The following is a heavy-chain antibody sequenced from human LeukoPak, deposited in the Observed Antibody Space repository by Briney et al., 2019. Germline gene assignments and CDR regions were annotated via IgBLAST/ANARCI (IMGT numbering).Heavy chain of an antibody. D-gene: IGHD6-6*01. CDR1: GYTFTGYY. Sequence: ASVRVSCKASGYTFTGYYMHWVRQAPGQGLEWMGWINPNTGGTYYAEKFQGRGTMTRDTTISTAYMELTRLTSDDTAVYYCASYPRYSSSPPFDYWGQGTLVTVSS. CDR2: INPNTGGT. J-gene: IGHJ4*02. CDR3: ASYPRYSSSPPFDY. V-gene: IGHV1-2*02.